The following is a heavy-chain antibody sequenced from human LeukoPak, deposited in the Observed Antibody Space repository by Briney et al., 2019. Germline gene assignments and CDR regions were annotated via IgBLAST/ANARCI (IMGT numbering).Heavy chain of an antibody. CDR2: IIPIFGTA. J-gene: IGHJ5*02. Sequence: SVKVSCKASGGTFSSYAISWVRQAPGQGLEWMGGIIPIFGTANYAQKFQGRVTITTGESTSTAYMELSSLRSEDTAVYYCARYCSGGSCHGTFDPWGQGTLVTVSS. D-gene: IGHD2-15*01. CDR1: GGTFSSYA. V-gene: IGHV1-69*05. CDR3: ARYCSGGSCHGTFDP.